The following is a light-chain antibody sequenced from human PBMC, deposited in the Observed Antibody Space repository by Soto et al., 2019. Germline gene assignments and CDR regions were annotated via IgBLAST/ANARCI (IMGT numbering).Light chain of an antibody. Sequence: DIQMTQSPSTLSASVGDRVSITCRASQSISRRLAWYQQKPGKAPNLLIYQASNLETGVPSRFTGSGSGTECTLTISSLQPDGLATYYCLQYQSYWTFGQGTKVEVK. CDR1: QSISRR. CDR3: LQYQSYWT. CDR2: QAS. V-gene: IGKV1-5*03. J-gene: IGKJ1*01.